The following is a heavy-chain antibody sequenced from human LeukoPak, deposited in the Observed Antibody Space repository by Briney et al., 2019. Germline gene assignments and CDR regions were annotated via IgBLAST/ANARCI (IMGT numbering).Heavy chain of an antibody. J-gene: IGHJ5*02. Sequence: ASVKVSCKASGYTFTSYGISWVRQAPGQGLEWTGWISAYNGNTNYAQKLQGRVTMTTDTSTSTAYMELRSLRSDDTAVYYCARSIAARPQNWFDPWGQGTLVTVSS. V-gene: IGHV1-18*01. D-gene: IGHD6-6*01. CDR2: ISAYNGNT. CDR1: GYTFTSYG. CDR3: ARSIAARPQNWFDP.